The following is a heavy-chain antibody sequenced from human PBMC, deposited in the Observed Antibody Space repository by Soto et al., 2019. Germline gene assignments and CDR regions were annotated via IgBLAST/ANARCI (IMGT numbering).Heavy chain of an antibody. Sequence: ASVKVSCKVPKNTLTELTIDWVRQAPGQGLEWMGGIIPIFGTANYAQKFQGRVTITADESTSTAYMELSSLRSEDTAVYYCARAADKSWELHNNDAFDIWGQGTMVTVSS. J-gene: IGHJ3*02. CDR2: IIPIFGTA. CDR3: ARAADKSWELHNNDAFDI. V-gene: IGHV1-69*13. D-gene: IGHD1-26*01. CDR1: KNTLTELT.